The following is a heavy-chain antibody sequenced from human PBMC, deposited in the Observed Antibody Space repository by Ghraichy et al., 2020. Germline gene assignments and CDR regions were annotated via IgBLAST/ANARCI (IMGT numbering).Heavy chain of an antibody. J-gene: IGHJ4*02. Sequence: GGSLRLSCAASGFTFSDYYMSWIRQAPGKGLEWVSYISSSSSYTNYADSVKGRFTISRDNAKNSLYLQMNSLRAEDTAVYYCARDGSGNTAMVTNWGQGTLVTVSS. CDR3: ARDGSGNTAMVTN. CDR1: GFTFSDYY. CDR2: ISSSSSYT. V-gene: IGHV3-11*06. D-gene: IGHD5-18*01.